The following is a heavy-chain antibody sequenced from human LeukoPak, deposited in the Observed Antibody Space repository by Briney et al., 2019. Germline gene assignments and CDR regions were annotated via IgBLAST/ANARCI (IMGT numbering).Heavy chain of an antibody. CDR2: IYYSGST. D-gene: IGHD6-13*01. Sequence: SETLSLTCTVSGGXISSYYCSWIRQPPGKGLEWIGYIYYSGSTNYNPSLKSRVTISVDTSKNQFSLKLSSVTAANTAVYYCARRDSSSWRNWFDPWGQGTLVTVSS. J-gene: IGHJ5*02. CDR1: GGXISSYY. V-gene: IGHV4-59*08. CDR3: ARRDSSSWRNWFDP.